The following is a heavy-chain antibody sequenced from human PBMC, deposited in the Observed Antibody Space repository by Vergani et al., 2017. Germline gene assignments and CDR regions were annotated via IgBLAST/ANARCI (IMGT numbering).Heavy chain of an antibody. CDR2: INPNSGGT. J-gene: IGHJ6*02. D-gene: IGHD2-15*01. CDR3: ARDPWRISYYYYGIDG. CDR1: GYTLTGYY. V-gene: IGHV1-2*02. Sequence: QVQLVQSGAEVKKPGASVKVSCKASGYTLTGYYMHWMRQAPGQGLEWMGWINPNSGGTNYAQKFQGRVTMTRDTSISTAYMELRRLRSADTAVYYCARDPWRISYYYYGIDGWGQGTTVTVSS.